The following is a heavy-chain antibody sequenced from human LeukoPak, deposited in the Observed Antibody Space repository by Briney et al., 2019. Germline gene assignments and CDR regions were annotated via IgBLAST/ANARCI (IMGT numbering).Heavy chain of an antibody. CDR3: ASIKTYYDILTGYGPRYYFDY. D-gene: IGHD3-9*01. CDR2: IYYSGST. CDR1: GGSISSYY. J-gene: IGHJ4*02. V-gene: IGHV4-59*01. Sequence: PSETLSLTCTVSGGSISSYYWSWIRQPPGKGLEWIGYIYYSGSTNYNPSLKSRVTMSVDTSKNQFSLKLSSVTAAGTAVYYCASIKTYYDILTGYGPRYYFDYWGQGTLVTVSS.